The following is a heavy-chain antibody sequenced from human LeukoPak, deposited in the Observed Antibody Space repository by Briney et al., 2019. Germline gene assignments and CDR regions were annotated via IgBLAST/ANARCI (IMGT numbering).Heavy chain of an antibody. CDR2: ISSSSSYI. CDR1: GSTFSSYS. D-gene: IGHD3-22*01. Sequence: AGGSLRLSCAASGSTFSSYSMNWVRQAPGKWLEWVSSISSSSSYIYYADSVKGRFTISRDNAKNSLYLQMNSLRAEDTAVYYCARRVRYYYYCYMDVWGKGTTVTISS. V-gene: IGHV3-21*01. J-gene: IGHJ6*03. CDR3: ARRVRYYYYCYMDV.